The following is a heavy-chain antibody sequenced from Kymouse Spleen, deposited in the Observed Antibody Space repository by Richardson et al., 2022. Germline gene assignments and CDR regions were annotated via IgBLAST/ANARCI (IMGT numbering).Heavy chain of an antibody. CDR3: AKDRGWNGAFDI. J-gene: IGHJ3*02. CDR2: ISWNSGSI. V-gene: IGHV3-9*01. CDR1: GFTFDDYA. Sequence: EVQLVESGGGLVQPGRSLRLSCAASGFTFDDYAMHWVRQAPGKGLEWVSGISWNSGSIGYADSVKGRFTISRDNAKNSLYLQMNSLRAEDTALYYCAKDRGWNGAFDIWGQGTMVTVSS. D-gene: IGHD1-1*01,IGHD1-20*01.